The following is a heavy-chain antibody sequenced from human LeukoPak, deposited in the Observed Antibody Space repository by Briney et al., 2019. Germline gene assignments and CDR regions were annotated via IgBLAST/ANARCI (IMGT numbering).Heavy chain of an antibody. Sequence: SETLSPTCAVYGGSFSGSYWSWIRQPPGKGLEWIWEINHSGSTNYNPSLKSRVTISVETSKNQFSLKLSSVTAAHTAVYYCARARRIIEAAGTFDYWGQGTLVTVSS. CDR2: INHSGST. CDR3: ARARRIIEAAGTFDY. CDR1: GGSFSGSY. D-gene: IGHD6-13*01. V-gene: IGHV4-34*01. J-gene: IGHJ4*02.